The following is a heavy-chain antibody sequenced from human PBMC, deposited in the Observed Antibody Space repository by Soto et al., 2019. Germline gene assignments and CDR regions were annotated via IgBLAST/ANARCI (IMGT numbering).Heavy chain of an antibody. CDR2: ISGSGGST. CDR3: AKDMDPTVTPLACAFDI. J-gene: IGHJ3*02. Sequence: GGSLRLSCAASGFTFSSYAMSWVRQAPGKELEWVSAISGSGGSTYYADSVKGRFTISRDNSKNTLYLQMNSLRAEDTAVYYCAKDMDPTVTPLACAFDIWGQGTMVTVSS. D-gene: IGHD4-4*01. CDR1: GFTFSSYA. V-gene: IGHV3-23*01.